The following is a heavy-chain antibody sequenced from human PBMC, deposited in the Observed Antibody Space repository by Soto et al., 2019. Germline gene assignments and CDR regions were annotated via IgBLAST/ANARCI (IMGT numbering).Heavy chain of an antibody. CDR1: GFTFSPYG. J-gene: IGHJ6*02. D-gene: IGHD1-20*01. CDR2: LWYDGSIK. Sequence: QEQLVESGGGVVQPGRSLRLSCAASGFTFSPYGMHWVRRVPGRGLQWVAVLWYDGSIKYYAGSVKGPLTISRDNSKNPLYLQMNSLRDEDTAVYYCARIDCPGDNCNPYYHDGMDVWGQGTTVTVSS. V-gene: IGHV3-33*01. CDR3: ARIDCPGDNCNPYYHDGMDV.